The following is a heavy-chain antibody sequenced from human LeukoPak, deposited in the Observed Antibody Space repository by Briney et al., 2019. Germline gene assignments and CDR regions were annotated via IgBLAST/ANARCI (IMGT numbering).Heavy chain of an antibody. V-gene: IGHV4-34*01. CDR3: ARARRPSIAARRSNWFDP. J-gene: IGHJ5*02. D-gene: IGHD6-6*01. CDR1: GGSFIGYY. Sequence: SEPLSLTCAAYGGSFIGYYWSWIRQPPGKGLGWIGEIKHSGSTNYNTSLNSRVTISVGTYKNQFSLKLSSVAAADTAGYYCARARRPSIAARRSNWFDPWGQGTLLTVSS. CDR2: IKHSGST.